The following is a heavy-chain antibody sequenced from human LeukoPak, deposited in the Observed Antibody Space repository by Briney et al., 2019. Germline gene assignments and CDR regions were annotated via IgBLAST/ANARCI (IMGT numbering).Heavy chain of an antibody. Sequence: PSETLSLTCTVSGGSISSSSYYWGWIRQPPGKGLEWIGSIYYSGSTYYNPSLKSRVTISVDTSKNQFSLKLSSVTAADTAVYYCATSIAARPPLYYFDYWGQGTLVTVSS. CDR2: IYYSGST. D-gene: IGHD6-6*01. CDR1: GGSISSSSYY. J-gene: IGHJ4*02. V-gene: IGHV4-39*01. CDR3: ATSIAARPPLYYFDY.